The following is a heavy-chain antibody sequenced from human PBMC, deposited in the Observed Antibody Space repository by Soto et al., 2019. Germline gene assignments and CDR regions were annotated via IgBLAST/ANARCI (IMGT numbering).Heavy chain of an antibody. CDR1: GFTFSSYS. CDR3: ANLLDDSSGYYRSGY. Sequence: EVQLVESGGGLVKPGGSLRLSCAASGFTFSSYSMNWVRQAPGKGLEWVSSISSSSSYIYYADSVKGRFTTSRDNAKNSLYLQMNSLRAEDTAVYYCANLLDDSSGYYRSGYWGQGTLVTVSS. V-gene: IGHV3-21*01. J-gene: IGHJ4*02. D-gene: IGHD3-22*01. CDR2: ISSSSSYI.